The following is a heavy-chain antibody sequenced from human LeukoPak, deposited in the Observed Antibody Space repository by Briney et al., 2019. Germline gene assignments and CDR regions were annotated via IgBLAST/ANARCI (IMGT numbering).Heavy chain of an antibody. CDR3: ASGSMACSSTSCNTIYYYSGMDV. J-gene: IGHJ6*02. CDR2: VHYSGST. V-gene: IGHV4-39*01. Sequence: SETLSLTCIVSGGSISSSSYYWGWVRQPPGKALEWIGSVHYSGSTCYNPSLKSRVTISVDTSKSQFSLSLIYVSAADTAVYYCASGSMACSSTSCNTIYYYSGMDVWGQGTTVTVSS. CDR1: GGSISSSSYY. D-gene: IGHD2-2*01.